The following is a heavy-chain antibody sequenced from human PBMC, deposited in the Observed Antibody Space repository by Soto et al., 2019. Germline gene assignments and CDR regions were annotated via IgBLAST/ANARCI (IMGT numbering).Heavy chain of an antibody. CDR3: ARTHTAISYFDY. D-gene: IGHD5-18*01. J-gene: IGHJ4*02. CDR2: IYYSGST. Sequence: SETLSLTCTVSGGSISSSSYYWGWIRQPPGKGLEWIGSIYYSGSTYYNPSLKSRVTISVDTSKNQFSLKLSSVTAADTAVYYCARTHTAISYFDYWGQGTLVTVSS. CDR1: GGSISSSSYY. V-gene: IGHV4-39*01.